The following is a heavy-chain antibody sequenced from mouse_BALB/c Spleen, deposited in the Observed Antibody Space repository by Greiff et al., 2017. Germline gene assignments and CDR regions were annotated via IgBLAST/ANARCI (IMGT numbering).Heavy chain of an antibody. CDR1: GFSLTGYG. Sequence: QVQLKQSGPGLVAPSQSLSITCTVSGFSLTGYGVNWVRQPPGKGLEWLGMIWGDGSTDYNSALKSRLSISKDNSKSQVFLKMNSLQTDDTARYYCARDGGVYYDCWYFDVWGAGTTVTVSS. D-gene: IGHD2-4*01. J-gene: IGHJ1*01. CDR3: ARDGGVYYDCWYFDV. V-gene: IGHV2-6-7*01. CDR2: IWGDGST.